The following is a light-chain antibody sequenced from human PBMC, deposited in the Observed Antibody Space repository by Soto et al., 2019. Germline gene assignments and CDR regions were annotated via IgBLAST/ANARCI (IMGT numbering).Light chain of an antibody. J-gene: IGLJ1*01. V-gene: IGLV2-14*03. Sequence: QSALTQPASVSGSPGQSITTSCTGTRSDVGGYKYVSWYQHHPGKAPKLILYDVSNRPSGVSTRFSGSKSGNTASLTISGLQADDEADYYCSSYTRTSTYVFGTGTKVTVL. CDR3: SSYTRTSTYV. CDR2: DVS. CDR1: RSDVGGYKY.